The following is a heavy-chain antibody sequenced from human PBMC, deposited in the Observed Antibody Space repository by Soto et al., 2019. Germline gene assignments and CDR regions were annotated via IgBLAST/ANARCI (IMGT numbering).Heavy chain of an antibody. CDR1: GFTLRSYS. CDR2: MSSSSGTI. D-gene: IGHD2-21*02. J-gene: IGHJ3*02. V-gene: IGHV3-48*01. Sequence: PGGSLRRSWAAAGFTLRSYSMNWVRQAPGKGLEWVSYMSSSSGTIYYADSVKGRFTISRDNAKNSLYLAMNSLRAEDTAVYFCASDNGGDWVVGALDIWGQGTMVPVSS. CDR3: ASDNGGDWVVGALDI.